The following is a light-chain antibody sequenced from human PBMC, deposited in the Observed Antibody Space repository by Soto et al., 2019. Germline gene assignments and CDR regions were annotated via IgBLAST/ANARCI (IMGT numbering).Light chain of an antibody. CDR3: QHYNNWPR. CDR1: QSVSSN. V-gene: IGKV3-15*01. J-gene: IGKJ1*01. CDR2: GAS. Sequence: EILMTQSPATLSVSPGERATLSCRASQSVSSNLAWYQQKPGQAPRLLIYGASTRATGIPARFSGSGSGTEFTLTISSLQSEDFAVYYCQHYNNWPRFGQGTKVEIK.